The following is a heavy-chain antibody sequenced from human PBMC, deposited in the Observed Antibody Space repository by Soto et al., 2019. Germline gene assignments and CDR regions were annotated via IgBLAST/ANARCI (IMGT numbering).Heavy chain of an antibody. J-gene: IGHJ4*02. V-gene: IGHV4-39*02. CDR2: IYFTGTS. CDR1: GGSLSSGSFF. CDR3: VRRDGVARSQFAF. D-gene: IGHD5-12*01. Sequence: PSETLSLTCTVSGGSLSSGSFFWGWIRQPPGKGLEWIGHIYFTGTSSYSPSLKSRVTMFVDTSKNNFSLRLTSVTAADTAVYFCVRRDGVARSQFAFSGQGTLVTVSS.